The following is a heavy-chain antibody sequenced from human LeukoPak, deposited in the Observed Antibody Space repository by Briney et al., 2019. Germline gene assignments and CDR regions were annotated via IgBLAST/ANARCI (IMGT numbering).Heavy chain of an antibody. V-gene: IGHV1-46*01. CDR1: GYTFTSYY. J-gene: IGHJ4*02. CDR3: AREGRTIFGVARTPNYFDY. D-gene: IGHD3-3*01. CDR2: INPSGGST. Sequence: ASVKVSCKASGYTFTSYYMHWVRQAPGQGLEWMGIINPSGGSTSYAQKFQGRVTMTRDTSTSTVYMELSSLRSEDTAVYYCAREGRTIFGVARTPNYFDYWGQGTLVTVSS.